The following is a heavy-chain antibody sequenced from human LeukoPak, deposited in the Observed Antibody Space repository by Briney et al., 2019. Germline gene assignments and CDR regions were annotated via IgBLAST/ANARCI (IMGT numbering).Heavy chain of an antibody. CDR2: ISGSGGST. D-gene: IGHD1-7*01. CDR3: AKDSRNYFSPDY. CDR1: GFTFSRYA. V-gene: IGHV3-23*01. Sequence: GGSLRLSCAASGFTFSRYAKRWVRPAPGKGPEWVSAISGSGGSTYYADSVKGRFTISRDNSKNTLYLQMKSLRAEDTAVYYCAKDSRNYFSPDYWGQGTLVTVSS. J-gene: IGHJ4*02.